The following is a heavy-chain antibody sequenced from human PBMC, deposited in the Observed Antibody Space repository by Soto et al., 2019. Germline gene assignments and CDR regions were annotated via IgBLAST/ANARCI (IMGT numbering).Heavy chain of an antibody. CDR3: AKDMVSGTYYYYHLDV. CDR2: ISWNSSIV. CDR1: GFTFNDYA. V-gene: IGHV3-9*01. Sequence: EVQLVESGGGLVQPGGSLRLSCAASGFTFNDYAIHWVLQAPGKGLEWVSGISWNSSIVGYADSLKGRFTISRDNAKNSLYLQMNSLTAEDTALYFCAKDMVSGTYYYYHLDVWGKGTTVTVSS. J-gene: IGHJ6*03. D-gene: IGHD1-7*01.